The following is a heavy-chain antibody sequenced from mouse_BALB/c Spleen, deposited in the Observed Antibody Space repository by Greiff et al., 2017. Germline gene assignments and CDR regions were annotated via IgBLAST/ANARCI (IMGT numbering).Heavy chain of an antibody. J-gene: IGHJ2*01. CDR3: GRDGNYGY. CDR2: ISDGGSYT. CDR1: GFTFSDYY. Sequence: EVKLMESGGGLVKPGGSLKLSCAASGFTFSDYYMYWVRQTPEKRLEWVATISDGGSYTYYPDSVKGRFTISRDNAKNNLYLQMSSLKSEDTAMYYCGRDGNYGYGGQGTTLTVSA. D-gene: IGHD2-1*01. V-gene: IGHV5-4*02.